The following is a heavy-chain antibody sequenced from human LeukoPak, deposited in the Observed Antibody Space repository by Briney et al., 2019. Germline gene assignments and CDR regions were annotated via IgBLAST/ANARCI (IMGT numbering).Heavy chain of an antibody. Sequence: PSETLSLTCNVSGGSISRYHWSWIRQPPGKGLEWLGYIYYSGSSNYNPSLKSRVTMSADTSKNQFSLKLSSVTAADTAVYYCARVPRSYYYYYYMDVWGKGTTVTVSS. V-gene: IGHV4-59*01. CDR3: ARVPRSYYYYYYMDV. J-gene: IGHJ6*03. CDR2: IYYSGSS. CDR1: GGSISRYH.